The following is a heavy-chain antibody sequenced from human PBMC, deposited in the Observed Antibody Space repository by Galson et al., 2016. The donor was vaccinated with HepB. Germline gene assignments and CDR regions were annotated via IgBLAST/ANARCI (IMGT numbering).Heavy chain of an antibody. V-gene: IGHV3-23*01. CDR2: ISRSGDST. D-gene: IGHD1-26*01. CDR3: VQGSTAPAV. J-gene: IGHJ6*04. Sequence: SLRLSCAASGFTFNNYGMTWVRQAPGKGLEVLSSISRSGDSTDYADSVKGRFTISRDNSKNTLPLQMNSRTADDTAISYCVQGSTAPAVWGKGTTVTVSS. CDR1: GFTFNNYG.